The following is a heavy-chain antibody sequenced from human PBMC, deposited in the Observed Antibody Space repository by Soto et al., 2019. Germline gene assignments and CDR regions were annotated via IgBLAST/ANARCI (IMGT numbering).Heavy chain of an antibody. D-gene: IGHD3-10*01. CDR1: GGSVSSGSYY. CDR3: ARVPSRVRGVTAYYYGMDV. J-gene: IGHJ6*02. Sequence: SETLSLTCTVSGGSVSSGSYYWSWIRQPPGKGLEWIGYIYYSGSTNYNPSLKSRVTISVDTSKNQFSLKLSSVTAVDTAVYYCARVPSRVRGVTAYYYGMDVWGQGTTVTVSS. V-gene: IGHV4-61*01. CDR2: IYYSGST.